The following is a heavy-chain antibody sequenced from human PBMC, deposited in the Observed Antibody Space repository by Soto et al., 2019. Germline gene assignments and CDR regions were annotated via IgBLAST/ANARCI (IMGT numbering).Heavy chain of an antibody. V-gene: IGHV4-39*01. J-gene: IGHJ4*02. CDR3: ARHADDYGDYRVDY. CDR1: GGSISSSSYY. D-gene: IGHD4-17*01. CDR2: IYYSGST. Sequence: QLQLQESGPGLVKPSETLSLTCTVSGGSISSSSYYWGWIRQPPGKGLEWIGSIYYSGSTYYNPSLKSRVTISVDTSKNQFSLKLSSVTAADTAVYYCARHADDYGDYRVDYWGQGTLVTVSS.